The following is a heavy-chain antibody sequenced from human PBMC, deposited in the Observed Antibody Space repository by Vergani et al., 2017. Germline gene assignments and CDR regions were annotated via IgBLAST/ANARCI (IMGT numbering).Heavy chain of an antibody. CDR3: ANWQYRLLALDY. D-gene: IGHD2-2*01. CDR1: GFTFSSYA. CDR2: ISGSGGST. J-gene: IGHJ4*02. Sequence: EVQLLESGGGLVQPGGSLRLSCAASGFTFSSYAMSWVRQAPGKGLEWVSAISGSGGSTYYADSVKGRFTISRDNSKNTLYLQMNSLRAEDTAVYYCANWQYRLLALDYWGQGTLVTVSS. V-gene: IGHV3-23*01.